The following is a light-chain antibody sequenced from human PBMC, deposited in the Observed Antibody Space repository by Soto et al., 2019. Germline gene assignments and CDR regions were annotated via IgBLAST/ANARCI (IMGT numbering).Light chain of an antibody. CDR2: AAS. V-gene: IGKV1-39*01. CDR3: QQSYSTPT. J-gene: IGKJ4*01. Sequence: IQVTQSPSSLSASVGDRVTITFRASQDISSYLAWYQQKPGKAPTLLIYAASTLQSGVPSRFSGSGSGTDFTLTISSLQPEDFATYYCQQSYSTPTFGGGTKVDIK. CDR1: QDISSY.